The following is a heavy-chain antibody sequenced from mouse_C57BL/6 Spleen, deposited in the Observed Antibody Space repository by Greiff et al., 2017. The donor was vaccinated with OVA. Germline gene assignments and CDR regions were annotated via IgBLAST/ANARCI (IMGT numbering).Heavy chain of an antibody. CDR3: ERGYGNYGYAMDY. J-gene: IGHJ4*01. CDR1: GYSFTDYN. V-gene: IGHV1-39*01. CDR2: INPNYGTT. Sequence: EVQLVESGPELVKPGASVKISCKASGYSFTDYNMTWVKQSTGKSLEWIGVINPNYGTTSYNQKFKGKATLTVDQSSSTAYMQLNSLTSEDSAVYYCERGYGNYGYAMDYWGQGTSVTVSS. D-gene: IGHD2-1*01.